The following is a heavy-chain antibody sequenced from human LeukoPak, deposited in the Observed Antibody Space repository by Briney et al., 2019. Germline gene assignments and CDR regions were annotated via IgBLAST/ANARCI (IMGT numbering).Heavy chain of an antibody. J-gene: IGHJ5*02. CDR1: GGSISSYY. V-gene: IGHV4-59*01. CDR2: IYYSGST. D-gene: IGHD5-18*01. CDR3: ARSKWIQLWSSS. Sequence: SETLPLTCTVSGGSISSYYWSWIRQPPGKGLEWIGYIYYSGSTNYNPSLKSRVTISVDTSKNQFSLKLSSVTAADTAVYYCARSKWIQLWSSSWGQGTLVTVSS.